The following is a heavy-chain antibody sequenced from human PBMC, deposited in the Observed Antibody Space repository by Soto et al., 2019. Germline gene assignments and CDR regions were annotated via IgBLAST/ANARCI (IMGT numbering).Heavy chain of an antibody. CDR1: GYTFSSYG. CDR2: IYIDDT. D-gene: IGHD1-1*01. J-gene: IGHJ4*02. Sequence: APVAVSSKASGYTFSSYGFSWMRQAPGQGLEWMGWIYIDDTKYAQNFQGRVTMTTDTSTSTVYMELRSLRSDDTAVYYCARDRDRNLDYWGQGTPVTASP. CDR3: ARDRDRNLDY. V-gene: IGHV1-18*01.